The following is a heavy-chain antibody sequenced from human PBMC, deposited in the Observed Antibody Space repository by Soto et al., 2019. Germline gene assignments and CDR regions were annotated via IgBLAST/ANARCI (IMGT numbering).Heavy chain of an antibody. J-gene: IGHJ4*02. CDR2: INAGNGNT. Sequence: ASVKVSCKASGYTFTSYAMHWVRQAPGQRLEWMGWINAGNGNTKYSQKFQGRVTITRDTSASTAYMELSSLRSEDTAVYYCAGGVTIFGVFTFLWGQGTLVTVSS. V-gene: IGHV1-3*01. CDR3: AGGVTIFGVFTFL. D-gene: IGHD3-3*01. CDR1: GYTFTSYA.